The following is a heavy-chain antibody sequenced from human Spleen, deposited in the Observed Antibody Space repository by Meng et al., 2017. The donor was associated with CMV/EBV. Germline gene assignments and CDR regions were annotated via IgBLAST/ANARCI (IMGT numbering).Heavy chain of an antibody. J-gene: IGHJ4*02. CDR2: INHSGST. CDR1: GGSFSGYY. D-gene: IGHD6-13*01. Sequence: QWQPRQWGAGVLKPSETLSIPWAVYGGSFSGYYWSWIRQPPGKGLEWIGEINHSGSTNYNPSLKSRVTISVDMSKNQFSLKLSSVTAADTAVYYCASHIAAAGTGYWGQGTLVTVSS. CDR3: ASHIAAAGTGY. V-gene: IGHV4-34*01.